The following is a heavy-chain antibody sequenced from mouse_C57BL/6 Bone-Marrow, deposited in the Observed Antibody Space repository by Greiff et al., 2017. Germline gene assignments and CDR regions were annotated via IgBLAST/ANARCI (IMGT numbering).Heavy chain of an antibody. V-gene: IGHV5-6*01. J-gene: IGHJ1*03. D-gene: IGHD1-1*01. CDR3: ARSFITTVARYFDV. CDR2: ISSGGSYT. Sequence: EVQLVESGGDLVKPGGSLKLSCAASGFTFSSYGMSWVRQTPDKRLEWVATISSGGSYTYYPDSVKGRFTIARDNAKNTLYLQMSSLKSEETAMYYCARSFITTVARYFDVWGTGTTVTVSS. CDR1: GFTFSSYG.